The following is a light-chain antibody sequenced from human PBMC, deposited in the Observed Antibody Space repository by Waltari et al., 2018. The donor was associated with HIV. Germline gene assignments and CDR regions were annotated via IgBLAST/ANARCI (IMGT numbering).Light chain of an antibody. CDR3: AAWDDSLHGYV. J-gene: IGLJ1*01. V-gene: IGLV1-44*01. CDR2: SNN. CDR1: SSNIGRNP. Sequence: QSVLTQPPSASGTPGQRVTISCSGSSSNIGRNPINWYRQLPGTAPKLLIYSNNQWPSGFPDRFSGSKSGTAASLAISGLQSEDEADYYCAAWDDSLHGYVFGTGTKVTVV.